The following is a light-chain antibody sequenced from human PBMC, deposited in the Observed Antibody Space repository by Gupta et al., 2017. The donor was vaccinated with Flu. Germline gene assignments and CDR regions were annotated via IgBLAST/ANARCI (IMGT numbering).Light chain of an antibody. CDR2: DAS. J-gene: IGKJ4*01. Sequence: EIVLTQSPATLSLSPGERAIVSCRASQSVGTYLAWYQQKPGQAPRLLIYDASNRASGIPARFSGSGAGTDFTLTINTLEPDDFAVYFCQQRGNWPPGGTFGGGTKVEIK. CDR3: QQRGNWPPGGT. V-gene: IGKV3-11*01. CDR1: QSVGTY.